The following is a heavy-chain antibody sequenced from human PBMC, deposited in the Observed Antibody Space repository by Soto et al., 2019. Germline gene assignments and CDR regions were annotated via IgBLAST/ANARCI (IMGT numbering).Heavy chain of an antibody. V-gene: IGHV4-59*01. CDR3: ARTEVGYNWFDP. J-gene: IGHJ5*02. CDR2: IYYSGST. CDR1: GGSISIYY. Sequence: PSDTLSLTCTVSGGSISIYYWSWIRQPPGKGLEWIGYIYYSGSTNYNPSLKSRVTISVDTSKNQFSLKLSSVTAADTAVYYCARTEVGYNWFDPWGQGTLVTVSS. D-gene: IGHD3-10*01.